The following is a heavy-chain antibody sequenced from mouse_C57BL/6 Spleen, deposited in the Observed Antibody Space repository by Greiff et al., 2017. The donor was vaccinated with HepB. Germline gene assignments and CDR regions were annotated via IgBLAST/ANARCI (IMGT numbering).Heavy chain of an antibody. CDR2: IYPGDGDT. D-gene: IGHD1-1*01. J-gene: IGHJ2*01. V-gene: IGHV1-80*01. Sequence: VKLQQSGAELVKPGASVKISCKASGYAFSSYWMNWVKQRPGKGLEWIGQIYPGDGDTNYNGKFKGKATLTADKSSSTAYMQLSSLTSEDSAVYFCAIYGSSHYFDYWGQGTTLTVSS. CDR1: GYAFSSYW. CDR3: AIYGSSHYFDY.